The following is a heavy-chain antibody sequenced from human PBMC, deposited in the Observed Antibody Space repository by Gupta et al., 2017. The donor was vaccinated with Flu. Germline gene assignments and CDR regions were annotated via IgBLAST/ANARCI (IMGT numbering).Heavy chain of an antibody. D-gene: IGHD3-22*01. V-gene: IGHV4-31*03. CDR1: GVSITTDNVF. J-gene: IGHJ3*01. CDR3: ARAVPDDSDTFNFYDAFDV. CDR2: VQHSGNT. Sequence: QVQLQESGPGLVKPLQTMSLTCTVSGVSITTDNVFWPWLRPSPGKGLEWIGYVQHSGNTYYRPSLKNRLTMSVDTSKNQFSLTWSSVTAADTAVYYCARAVPDDSDTFNFYDAFDVWGQGTTVTVSS.